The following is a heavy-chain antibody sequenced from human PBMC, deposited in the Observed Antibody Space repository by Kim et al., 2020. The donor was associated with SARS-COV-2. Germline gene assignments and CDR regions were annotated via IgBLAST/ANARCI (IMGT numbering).Heavy chain of an antibody. Sequence: GGSLRLSCAASGFTFSDYYMSWIRQAPGKGLEWVSYISSSSTYTDYADSVKGRFTISRDNAKNSLYLQMNSLRAEDTAVYYCARASSSWYPPYGMDVWGQGTTVTVSS. CDR2: ISSSSTYT. J-gene: IGHJ6*02. CDR1: GFTFSDYY. CDR3: ARASSSWYPPYGMDV. V-gene: IGHV3-11*05. D-gene: IGHD6-13*01.